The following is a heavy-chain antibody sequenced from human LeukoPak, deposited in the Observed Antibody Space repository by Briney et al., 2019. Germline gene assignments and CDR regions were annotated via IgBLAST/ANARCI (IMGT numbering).Heavy chain of an antibody. CDR1: GFTFSSYA. J-gene: IGHJ6*02. D-gene: IGHD3-22*01. V-gene: IGHV3-66*01. Sequence: PGGSLTLSCAASGFTFSSYAMTWVRQAPGKGLEWVSVIYTGGSTYYADSVKGRFTISRDNSKNTLYLQMNSLRAEDTAVYYCARRLVISAYSYGMDVWGQGTTVTVSS. CDR3: ARRLVISAYSYGMDV. CDR2: IYTGGST.